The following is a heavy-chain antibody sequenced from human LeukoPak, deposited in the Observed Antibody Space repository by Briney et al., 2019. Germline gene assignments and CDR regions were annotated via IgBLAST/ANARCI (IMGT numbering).Heavy chain of an antibody. D-gene: IGHD3-3*01. CDR3: AKPYYDFWSGYWSD. J-gene: IGHJ4*02. CDR2: ISYDGSNK. CDR1: GFTFSSYA. V-gene: IGHV3-30*04. Sequence: GRSLRLSCAASGFTFSSYAMHWVRQAPGKGLEWVAVISYDGSNKYYADSVKGRFTISRDNSKNTLYLQMNSLRAEDTAVYYCAKPYYDFWSGYWSDWGQGTLVTVSS.